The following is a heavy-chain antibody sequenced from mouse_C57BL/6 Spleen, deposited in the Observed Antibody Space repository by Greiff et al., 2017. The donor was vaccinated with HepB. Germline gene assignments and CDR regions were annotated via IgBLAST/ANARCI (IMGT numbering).Heavy chain of an antibody. CDR3: ARGGYYGPTHAMDY. CDR1: GYTFTSYW. J-gene: IGHJ4*01. CDR2: IYPGSGST. Sequence: QVQLQQPGAELVKPGASVKMSCKASGYTFTSYWITWVKQRPGQGLEWIGDIYPGSGSTNYNEKFKSKATLTVDTSSSTAYMQLSSLTSEDSAVYYLARGGYYGPTHAMDYWGQGTSVTVSS. V-gene: IGHV1-55*01. D-gene: IGHD1-2*01.